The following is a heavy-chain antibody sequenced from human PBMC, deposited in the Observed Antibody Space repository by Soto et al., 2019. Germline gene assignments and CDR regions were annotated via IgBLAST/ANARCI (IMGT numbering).Heavy chain of an antibody. D-gene: IGHD3-10*01. CDR1: GYDFSNFW. CDR3: VRRHYSGSGPNDS. CDR2: IHPSDSDV. V-gene: IGHV5-51*01. J-gene: IGHJ4*02. Sequence: LGESLKISCKDYGYDFSNFWIGWVRQVSGKGLEWMGIIHPSDSDVQYSPSFQGQVTISVDKSVTTAYLQWSNLQASDRAMYYCVRRHYSGSGPNDSWGQGTLVTVSS.